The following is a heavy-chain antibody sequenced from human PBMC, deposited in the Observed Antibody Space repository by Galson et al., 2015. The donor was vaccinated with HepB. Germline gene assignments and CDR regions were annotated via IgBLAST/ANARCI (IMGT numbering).Heavy chain of an antibody. V-gene: IGHV3-30*18. Sequence: SLRLSCAASGFTFSTYGMHWVRQAPGKGLEWVAVISYDGSKKYYADSVRGRFTISRDNSMNTVYLQMNSLRAEDTAVYFCAKDDSHSFEYWGQGSLVTVSS. CDR2: ISYDGSKK. CDR1: GFTFSTYG. D-gene: IGHD3-22*01. J-gene: IGHJ4*02. CDR3: AKDDSHSFEY.